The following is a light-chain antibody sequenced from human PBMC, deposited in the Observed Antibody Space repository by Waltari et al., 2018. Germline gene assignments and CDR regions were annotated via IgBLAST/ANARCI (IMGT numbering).Light chain of an antibody. Sequence: ALTQPASVSGSPGQSITISCSGPSHAIGHYDYVAWYLQHPATAPKLIIFAVSKRPSGISDRFSASKSGSTASLTISGLQAEDEGEYFCGSYTTNSPFAVVFGGGTKLTVL. CDR2: AVS. CDR1: SHAIGHYDY. V-gene: IGLV2-14*03. CDR3: GSYTTNSPFAVV. J-gene: IGLJ2*01.